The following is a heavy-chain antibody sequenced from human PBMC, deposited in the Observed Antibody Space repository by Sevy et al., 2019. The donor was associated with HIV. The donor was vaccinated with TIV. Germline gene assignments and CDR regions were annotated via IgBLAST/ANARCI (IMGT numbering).Heavy chain of an antibody. CDR3: ARGYYYDSSGYYPPYFDY. V-gene: IGHV4-30-2*01. D-gene: IGHD3-22*01. Sequence: SDTLSLTCAVSGGSISSGGYSWSWIRQPPGKGLEWIGYIYHSGSTYYNPSLKSRVTISVDRSKNQFSLKLSSVTAADTAVYYCARGYYYDSSGYYPPYFDYWGQGTLVTVSS. CDR1: GGSISSGGYS. CDR2: IYHSGST. J-gene: IGHJ4*02.